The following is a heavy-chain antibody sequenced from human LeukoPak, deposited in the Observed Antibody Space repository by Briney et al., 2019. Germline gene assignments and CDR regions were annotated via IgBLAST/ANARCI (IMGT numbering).Heavy chain of an antibody. CDR1: GYTFTGYY. D-gene: IGHD6-19*01. CDR2: INPNSGGT. J-gene: IGHJ3*02. Sequence: SVKSYCKASGYTFTGYYMHWVRQATGQRLEWMGWINPNSGGTNYAQKFQGRVTMTRDTSISTAYMELSRLRSDDTAVYYCARGVAVATDAFDIWGQGTMVTVSS. V-gene: IGHV1-2*02. CDR3: ARGVAVATDAFDI.